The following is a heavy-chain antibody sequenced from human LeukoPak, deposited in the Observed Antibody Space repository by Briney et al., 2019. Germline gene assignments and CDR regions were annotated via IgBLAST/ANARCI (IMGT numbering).Heavy chain of an antibody. J-gene: IGHJ3*02. CDR1: DASFSRYY. CDR2: ISISGST. V-gene: IGHV4-4*07. Sequence: SEALSLTCNVSDASFSRYYWTWVRQPAGKGLEWIGRISISGSTKYNPSLKSRVTMSVDTSKNQFSLKLSSVTAADTAVYYCAREANAFDIWGQGTMVTVSS. CDR3: AREANAFDI.